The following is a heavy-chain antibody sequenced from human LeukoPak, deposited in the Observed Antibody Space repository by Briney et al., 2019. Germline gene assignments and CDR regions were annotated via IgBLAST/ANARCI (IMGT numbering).Heavy chain of an antibody. CDR2: MKQDGSEK. V-gene: IGHV3-7*01. Sequence: WGSLRLSCAASGFTFSTYWMSWVRQAPGKGLEWVANMKQDGSEKYYVDSVKGRFTISRDNAKNSLYMQMNSLRAEDTAVYYCARDLVSGISAFGYWGQGTLVTVSS. CDR3: ARDLVSGISAFGY. D-gene: IGHD6-19*01. J-gene: IGHJ4*02. CDR1: GFTFSTYW.